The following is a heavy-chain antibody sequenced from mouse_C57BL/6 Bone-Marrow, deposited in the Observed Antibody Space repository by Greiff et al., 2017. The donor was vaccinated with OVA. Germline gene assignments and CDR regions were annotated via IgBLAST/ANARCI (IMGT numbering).Heavy chain of an antibody. D-gene: IGHD1-1*01. Sequence: EVKLMESGGGLVQPGGSLKLSCAASGIDFSRYWMSWVRRAPGKGLEWIGEINPDSSTINYAPSLKDKFIISRDNAKNTLYLQMSKVRSEDTALYYCARHILRYGYFDYWGQGTTLTVSS. J-gene: IGHJ2*01. CDR3: ARHILRYGYFDY. CDR2: INPDSSTI. V-gene: IGHV4-1*01. CDR1: GIDFSRYW.